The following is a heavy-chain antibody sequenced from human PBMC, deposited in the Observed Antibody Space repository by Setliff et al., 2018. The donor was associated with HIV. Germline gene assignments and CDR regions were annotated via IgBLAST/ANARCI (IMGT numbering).Heavy chain of an antibody. J-gene: IGHJ5*02. CDR1: GGSISSSSYY. CDR2: VYYSGTT. V-gene: IGHV4-39*01. Sequence: SETLSLTCTVSGGSISSSSYYWAWVRQPPGKGLEWIGSVYYSGTTYISPSLKSRLTISIDRSTNQFSLRLNSMTAADMAMYYCARQPRITAAGTTPPFDPWGQGTLVTVSS. D-gene: IGHD6-13*01. CDR3: ARQPRITAAGTTPPFDP.